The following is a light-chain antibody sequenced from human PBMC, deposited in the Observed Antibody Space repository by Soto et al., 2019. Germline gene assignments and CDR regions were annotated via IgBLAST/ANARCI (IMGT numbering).Light chain of an antibody. V-gene: IGKV1-9*01. Sequence: DIQLTQSPSFLSASVGDRVTIPCRASQGISSYLAWYQQKPGKAPKLLIYAASTLQSGVPSRFSGSGSGTEFTLTISSLQPKDFATYYCQQLNSYPLTFGGGTKVEIK. CDR3: QQLNSYPLT. CDR1: QGISSY. J-gene: IGKJ4*01. CDR2: AAS.